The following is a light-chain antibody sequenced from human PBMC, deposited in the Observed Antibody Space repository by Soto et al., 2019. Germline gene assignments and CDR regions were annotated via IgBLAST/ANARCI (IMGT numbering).Light chain of an antibody. Sequence: IVLTQSPGTLSVSPGERATVSCRASETIGRAYFAWYQHRPGRTPRLVLSATSNRAAGIPDRFGGSGSGADFTLTISGVEPEDFAVYYCHQYATSPFT. J-gene: IGKJ5*01. CDR2: ATS. V-gene: IGKV3-20*01. CDR1: ETIGRAY. CDR3: HQYATSPFT.